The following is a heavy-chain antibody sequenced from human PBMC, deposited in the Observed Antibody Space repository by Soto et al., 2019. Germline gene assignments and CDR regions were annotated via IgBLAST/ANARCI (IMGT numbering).Heavy chain of an antibody. J-gene: IGHJ3*02. CDR2: IHNSGNT. V-gene: IGHV4-59*01. CDR3: ARLQYTVVTPIDM. CDR1: GGSISSYY. Sequence: SETLALTCTVSGGSISSYYWTWIRQFPGKRLEWIAHIHNSGNTNSNPSLKSRVTISMDTSKNQISLRLTSVTAADTAMYYCARLQYTVVTPIDMWGQGTMVTASS. D-gene: IGHD2-21*02.